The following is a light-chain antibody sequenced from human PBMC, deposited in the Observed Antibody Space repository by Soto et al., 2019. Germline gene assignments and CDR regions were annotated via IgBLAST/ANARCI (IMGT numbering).Light chain of an antibody. J-gene: IGLJ2*01. Sequence: QLVLTQSPSASASLGASVKLTCTLSSGHSSYAIAWHQQQPEKGPRYLMKVNTDGSHNKGDGIPDRFSGSSSGAARYLTISNLQSEDEADDYCQTWGAGFSVVFGGGTKLTVL. V-gene: IGLV4-69*01. CDR3: QTWGAGFSVV. CDR2: VNTDGSH. CDR1: SGHSSYA.